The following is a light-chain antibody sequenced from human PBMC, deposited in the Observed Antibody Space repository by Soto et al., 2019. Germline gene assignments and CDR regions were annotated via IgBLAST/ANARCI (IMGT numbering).Light chain of an antibody. J-gene: IGKJ4*01. CDR2: AAS. CDR1: QSITSY. CDR3: QQSYRSPLT. V-gene: IGKV1-39*01. Sequence: DIQMTQSPSSLSASVGDRVTITCRASQSITSYLNWYQQKTGKAPKLLIYAASSLRSGVTSRLSGSRSGTDFTPTISSLQPEDFGTSYWQQSYRSPLTFGGGTKVEIK.